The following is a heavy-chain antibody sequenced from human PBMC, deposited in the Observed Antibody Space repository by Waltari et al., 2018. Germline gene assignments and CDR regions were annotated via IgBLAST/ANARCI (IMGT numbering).Heavy chain of an antibody. CDR3: ARLRGGEGAFDI. V-gene: IGHV4-59*01. CDR2: IYYSGST. D-gene: IGHD2-21*01. J-gene: IGHJ3*02. Sequence: QVQLQESGPGLVKPSEILSLTCTVSGGSISSYYWSWIRQPPGKGLEWIGYIYYSGSTNYNPSLKSRVTISVDTSKNQFSLKLSSVTAADTAVYYCARLRGGEGAFDIWGQGTMVTVSS. CDR1: GGSISSYY.